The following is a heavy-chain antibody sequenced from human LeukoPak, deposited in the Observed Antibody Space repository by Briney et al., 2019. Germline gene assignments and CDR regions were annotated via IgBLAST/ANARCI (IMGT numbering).Heavy chain of an antibody. Sequence: SETLSLTCTVSGGSISSSSYYWGWIRQPPGKGLEWIGSIYYSGSTYYNPSLKSRVTISVDTSKNQFSLKLSSVTAADTAVYYCASPPLLWGASYWGQGTLVAVSS. V-gene: IGHV4-39*01. D-gene: IGHD2-21*01. CDR2: IYYSGST. J-gene: IGHJ4*02. CDR3: ASPPLLWGASY. CDR1: GGSISSSSYY.